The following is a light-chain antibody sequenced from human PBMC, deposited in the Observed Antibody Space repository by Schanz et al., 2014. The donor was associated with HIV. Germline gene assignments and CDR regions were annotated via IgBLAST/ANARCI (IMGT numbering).Light chain of an antibody. CDR2: EVI. Sequence: QSALTQPPSASGSPGQSVTISCTGTSSDVGGYNHVSWYQQHPGKAPKLMIYEVIKRPSGVPDRFSGSKSGSTASLTISGLQAEDEAGYYCSSYTSSSTVLFGGGTKLTVL. CDR1: SSDVGGYNH. J-gene: IGLJ2*01. V-gene: IGLV2-8*01. CDR3: SSYTSSSTVL.